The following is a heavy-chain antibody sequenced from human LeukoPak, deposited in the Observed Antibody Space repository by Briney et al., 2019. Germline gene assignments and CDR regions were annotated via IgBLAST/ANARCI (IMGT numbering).Heavy chain of an antibody. Sequence: SETLSLTCTVSGGSISSYHWSWIRQPPGKGLEWIGYIYYSGSTNYNPSLKSRVTISVDTSKNQFSLKLSSVTAADTAVYYCARGGDSSGYYYPVFDYWGQGTLVTVSS. CDR1: GGSISSYH. V-gene: IGHV4-59*01. J-gene: IGHJ4*02. CDR3: ARGGDSSGYYYPVFDY. D-gene: IGHD3-22*01. CDR2: IYYSGST.